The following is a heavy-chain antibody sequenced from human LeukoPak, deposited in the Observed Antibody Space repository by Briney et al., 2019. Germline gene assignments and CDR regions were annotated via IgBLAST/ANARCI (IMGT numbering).Heavy chain of an antibody. J-gene: IGHJ4*02. CDR2: IIPIFGTA. Sequence: SVKVSCKASGGTFSSYAISWVRQAPGQGLEWMGGIIPIFGTANYAQKFQGRVTITADKSTSTAYMELSSLRSEDTAVYYCAGDHGHGLYYFDYWGQGTLVTVSS. CDR3: AGDHGHGLYYFDY. CDR1: GGTFSSYA. V-gene: IGHV1-69*06. D-gene: IGHD5-24*01.